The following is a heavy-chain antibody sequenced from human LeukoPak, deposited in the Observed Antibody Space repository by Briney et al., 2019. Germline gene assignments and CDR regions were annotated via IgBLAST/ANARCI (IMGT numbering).Heavy chain of an antibody. CDR3: ARTGVTAARYGNSGWFDP. D-gene: IGHD2-2*01. V-gene: IGHV1-46*01. J-gene: IGHJ5*02. CDR1: GYTFTAYY. CDR2: INPSGGRT. Sequence: GASVKVCCKASGYTFTAYYMHWVRQAPGQGLEWMGIINPSGGRTSYAQKFQGRVTMTRDMSTSTVYMELSSLRSEDTAVYYCARTGVTAARYGNSGWFDPWGQGTLVTVSS.